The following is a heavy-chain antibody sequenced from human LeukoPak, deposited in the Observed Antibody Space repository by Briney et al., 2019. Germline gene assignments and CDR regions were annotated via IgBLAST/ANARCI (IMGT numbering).Heavy chain of an antibody. Sequence: GGSLRLSCAASGFTFSSYWMSWVRQAPGKGLEWVANIKQDGSEKYYVDSVKGRFTISRDNSKNTLYLQMNSLRAEDTAVYYCAKDSSSYGDYVDYWGQGTLVTVSS. J-gene: IGHJ4*02. CDR2: IKQDGSEK. CDR3: AKDSSSYGDYVDY. V-gene: IGHV3-7*03. D-gene: IGHD4-17*01. CDR1: GFTFSSYW.